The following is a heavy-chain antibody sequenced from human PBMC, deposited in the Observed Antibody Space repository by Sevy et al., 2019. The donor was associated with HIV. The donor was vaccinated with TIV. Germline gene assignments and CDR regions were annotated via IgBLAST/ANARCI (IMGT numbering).Heavy chain of an antibody. D-gene: IGHD2-2*01. CDR2: IKSKTDGGTT. V-gene: IGHV3-15*01. CDR3: TTYLQRIVVVPAAMDY. CDR1: GFTFSNAW. Sequence: GGSLRLSCAASGFTFSNAWMSWVRQAPGKGLEWVGRIKSKTDGGTTDYAAPVKGRFTISRDDSKNTLYLQMNSLKTEDTAVYYCTTYLQRIVVVPAAMDYWGQGTLVTVSS. J-gene: IGHJ4*02.